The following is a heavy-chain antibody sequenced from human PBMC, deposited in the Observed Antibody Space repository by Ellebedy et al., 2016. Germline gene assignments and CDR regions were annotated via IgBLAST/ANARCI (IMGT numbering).Heavy chain of an antibody. D-gene: IGHD4-11*01. CDR2: INHSGST. J-gene: IGHJ6*03. Sequence: SETLSLTXAVYGGSFSGYYWSWIRQPPGKGLEWIGEINHSGSTNYNPSLKSRVTISVDTSKNQFSLKLSSVTAADTAVYYCARATVTTWRGYYYYMDVWGKGTTVTVSS. CDR3: ARATVTTWRGYYYYMDV. V-gene: IGHV4-34*01. CDR1: GGSFSGYY.